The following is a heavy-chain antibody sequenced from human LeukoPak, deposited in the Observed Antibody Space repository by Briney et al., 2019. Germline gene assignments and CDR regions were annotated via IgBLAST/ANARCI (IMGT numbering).Heavy chain of an antibody. CDR3: ARHFGYYDSSGYYQYYYYYYMDV. Sequence: SETLSLTCTVSGGSISSYYWSWIRQPPGKELEWVGRIHTTGRTNYNPSLKSRVYISVDTSKNQFSLKLSSVTAADTAVYYCARHFGYYDSSGYYQYYYYYYMDVWGKGTTVTISS. D-gene: IGHD3-22*01. CDR1: GGSISSYY. CDR2: IHTTGRT. V-gene: IGHV4-4*07. J-gene: IGHJ6*03.